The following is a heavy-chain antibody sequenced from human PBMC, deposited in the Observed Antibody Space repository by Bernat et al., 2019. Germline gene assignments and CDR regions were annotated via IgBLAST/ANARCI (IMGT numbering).Heavy chain of an antibody. V-gene: IGHV3-33*01. Sequence: QVQLVESGGGVVKPGRSLRLSCAASGFTFSSYGMHWVRQAPGKGLEWVAVIWYDVSNKYYADYVQGRFTISRDNSKNTLYLQMNSLRAEDTAVYYCAGDRLADCGGGCYLDYWGQGTLVTVSS. J-gene: IGHJ4*02. CDR3: AGDRLADCGGGCYLDY. CDR2: IWYDVSNK. D-gene: IGHD2-21*02. CDR1: GFTFSSYG.